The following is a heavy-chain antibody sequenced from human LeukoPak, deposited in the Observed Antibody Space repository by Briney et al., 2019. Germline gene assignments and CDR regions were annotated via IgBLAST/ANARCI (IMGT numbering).Heavy chain of an antibody. J-gene: IGHJ3*02. CDR1: GFTFYNFL. Sequence: GGSLTLSCAASGFTFYNFLMHGVAQAPGKELVWVSRINSDGTSTRHADPVKGRFTISRDNAKNTLYLQMNSLRAEDTAVYYCARGYFILFNAFDIWGEGTMVTVSS. V-gene: IGHV3-74*01. D-gene: IGHD2/OR15-2a*01. CDR2: INSDGTST. CDR3: ARGYFILFNAFDI.